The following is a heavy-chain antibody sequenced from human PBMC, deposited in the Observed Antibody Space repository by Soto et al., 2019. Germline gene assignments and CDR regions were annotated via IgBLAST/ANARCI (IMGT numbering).Heavy chain of an antibody. D-gene: IGHD1-20*01. J-gene: IGHJ6*02. CDR1: GDSVSNYY. Sequence: QMQLQESGPGLVKPSETLSLTCTVSGDSVSNYYWSWIRQPAGRGLEWIGRVYSSGATNYNPSLNGRVTMSVDTSRNQFSLRLSSVTAADTGIYYCTKGPNWNYYYNGVDVWGQGTAVTVSS. CDR3: TKGPNWNYYYNGVDV. CDR2: VYSSGAT. V-gene: IGHV4-4*07.